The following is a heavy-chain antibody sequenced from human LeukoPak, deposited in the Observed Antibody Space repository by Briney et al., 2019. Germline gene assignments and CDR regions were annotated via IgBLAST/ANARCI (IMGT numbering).Heavy chain of an antibody. CDR1: VLTFSSYS. D-gene: IGHD2-15*01. V-gene: IGHV3-21*01. J-gene: IGHJ6*02. CDR3: ARDIVVGPEYYYGIHV. CDR2: ISSSRCYI. Sequence: PGGSLRLSCAASVLTFSSYSMNWVRQAPGKGLEWVSSISSSRCYIYYADSVEGRFTISRDNAKDSLYLQVNSLRGEDTAVYYCARDIVVGPEYYYGIHVWGRGPRDTVSS.